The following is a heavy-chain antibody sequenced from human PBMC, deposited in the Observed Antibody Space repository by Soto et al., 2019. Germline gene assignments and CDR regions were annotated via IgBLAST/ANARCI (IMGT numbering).Heavy chain of an antibody. Sequence: SETLCLTCTVSGGSISSYYWSWIRQPPGKGLEWIGYIYYSGSTNYNPSLKSRVTISVDTSKNQFSLKLSSVTAADTAVYYCARNPPLNYYDSSGYLALDAFDIWGQGTMVTVSS. CDR2: IYYSGST. V-gene: IGHV4-59*01. CDR3: ARNPPLNYYDSSGYLALDAFDI. CDR1: GGSISSYY. J-gene: IGHJ3*02. D-gene: IGHD3-22*01.